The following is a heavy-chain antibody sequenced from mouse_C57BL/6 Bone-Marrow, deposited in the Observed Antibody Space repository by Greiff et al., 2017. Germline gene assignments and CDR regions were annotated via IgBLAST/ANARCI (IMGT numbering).Heavy chain of an antibody. J-gene: IGHJ3*01. CDR2: IDPSDSYT. D-gene: IGHD1-1*01. Sequence: VQLHQPGAELVMPGASVKLSCKASGYTFTSYWMHWVKQRPGQGLEWIGEIDPSDSYTNYNQKFKGKSTLTVDKSSSTAYMQLSSLTSEDSAVYYCARASLYYYGSSLFAYWGQGTLVTVSA. V-gene: IGHV1-69*01. CDR3: ARASLYYYGSSLFAY. CDR1: GYTFTSYW.